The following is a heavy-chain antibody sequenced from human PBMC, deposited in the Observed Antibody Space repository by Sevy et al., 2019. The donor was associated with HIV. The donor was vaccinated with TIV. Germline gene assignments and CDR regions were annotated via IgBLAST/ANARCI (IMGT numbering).Heavy chain of an antibody. CDR2: LYYEGTT. CDR3: VSLSPFYHYMDV. CDR1: GGSISSISNY. Sequence: SETLSLTCGVSGGSISSISNYWGWIRQPPGRELEWIGSLYYEGTTYYNPSLKSRVRISGNTSKNLFSLDLTSVTAADTAVYYYVSLSPFYHYMDVWGKGTTVTVSS. V-gene: IGHV4-39*01. J-gene: IGHJ6*03.